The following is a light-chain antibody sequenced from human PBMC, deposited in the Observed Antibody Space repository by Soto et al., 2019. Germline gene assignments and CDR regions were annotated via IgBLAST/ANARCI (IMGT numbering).Light chain of an antibody. CDR2: GAS. J-gene: IGKJ1*01. CDR1: QSVSSN. Sequence: EIVMTQSPATLSVSPGERATLSCRASQSVSSNLAWYQQKPGQTPRLLIYGASTRATGIPARFSGSGSGTDFTLTISSLEPEDFAVYYCQQRSNWPGTFGQGTKVDI. V-gene: IGKV3-15*01. CDR3: QQRSNWPGT.